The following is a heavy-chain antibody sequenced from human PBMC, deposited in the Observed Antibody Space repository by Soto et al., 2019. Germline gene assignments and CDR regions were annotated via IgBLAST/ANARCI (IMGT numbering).Heavy chain of an antibody. Sequence: PGGSLRLSCAASGFTFSSYAMSWVRQAPGKGLEWVSAISGSGGSTYYADSVKGRFTISRYNSKNTLYLQMNSLRAEDTAVYYCAKDRWFGTYNWFDPWGQGTLVTVSS. J-gene: IGHJ5*02. D-gene: IGHD3-10*01. V-gene: IGHV3-23*01. CDR2: ISGSGGST. CDR3: AKDRWFGTYNWFDP. CDR1: GFTFSSYA.